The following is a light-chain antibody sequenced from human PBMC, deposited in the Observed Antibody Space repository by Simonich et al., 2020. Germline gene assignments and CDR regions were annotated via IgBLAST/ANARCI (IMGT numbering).Light chain of an antibody. J-gene: IGKJ1*01. V-gene: IGKV4-1*01. CDR2: WAS. Sequence: DIVMTQSPDSLAVSLGERATINCKSSQSVLYSSNNMNYIAGYQQKPGQPPKLLIYWASTRESGVPDRFSGSGSGTDFTLTISSLQAEDVAVYYCQQYYSTPQTFGQGTKVEIK. CDR3: QQYYSTPQT. CDR1: QSVLYSSNNMNY.